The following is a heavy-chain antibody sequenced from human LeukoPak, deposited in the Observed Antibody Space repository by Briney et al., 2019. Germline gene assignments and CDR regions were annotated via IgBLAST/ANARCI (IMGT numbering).Heavy chain of an antibody. CDR3: AKAKQQLVPVGWFDP. V-gene: IGHV4-34*01. J-gene: IGHJ5*02. CDR2: INHSGST. CDR1: GGSFSGYY. D-gene: IGHD6-13*01. Sequence: SETLSLTCAVYGGSFSGYYWSWIRQPPGKGLEWIGEINHSGSTNYNPSLKSRVTISVDTSKNQFSLKLSSVTAADTAVYYCAKAKQQLVPVGWFDPWGQGTLVTVSS.